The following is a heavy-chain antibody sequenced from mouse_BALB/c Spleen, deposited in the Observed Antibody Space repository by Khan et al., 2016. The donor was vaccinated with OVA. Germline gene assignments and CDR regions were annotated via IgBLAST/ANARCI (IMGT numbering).Heavy chain of an antibody. V-gene: IGHV5-6*01. CDR1: GFTFSSYG. D-gene: IGHD1-1*01. Sequence: EVELVESGGDLVKPGGSLKLSCAASGFTFSSYGMSWVRQTPDKRLEWVATISSGGSYTYYPDSVKGRFTISRDNAKNTLYLQMSRLTSEDTAMYYCARQGVYYGISYYFDYWGQGTTLTVSS. CDR3: ARQGVYYGISYYFDY. J-gene: IGHJ2*01. CDR2: ISSGGSYT.